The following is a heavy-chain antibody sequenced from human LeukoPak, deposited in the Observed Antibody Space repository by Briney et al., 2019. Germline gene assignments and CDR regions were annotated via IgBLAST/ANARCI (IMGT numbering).Heavy chain of an antibody. J-gene: IGHJ6*03. CDR2: MNPYSGNT. CDR1: GYTFNSYD. Sequence: ASVKVSCKASGYTFNSYDINWVRQASGQGLEWMGWMNPYSGNTGYAQKFQGRVTITRNTSINTAYMELSSLRSEDTAVYYCARAIYTTAYYMDVWGKGTTVTVSS. D-gene: IGHD1-26*01. CDR3: ARAIYTTAYYMDV. V-gene: IGHV1-8*03.